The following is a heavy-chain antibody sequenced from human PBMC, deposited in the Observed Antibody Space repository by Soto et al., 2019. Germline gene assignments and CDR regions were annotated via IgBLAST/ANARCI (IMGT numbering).Heavy chain of an antibody. J-gene: IGHJ6*02. CDR2: IYYSGST. CDR1: GGSISSSSYY. V-gene: IGHV4-39*01. Sequence: SETLSLTCTVSGGSISSSSYYWGWIRQPPGKGLEWIGSIYYSGSTYYNPSLKSRVTISVDTSKNQFSLKLSSVTAADTAVYYCARHGPYYDFWSGYEMAYYYYGMDVWGQGTTVTV. CDR3: ARHGPYYDFWSGYEMAYYYYGMDV. D-gene: IGHD3-3*01.